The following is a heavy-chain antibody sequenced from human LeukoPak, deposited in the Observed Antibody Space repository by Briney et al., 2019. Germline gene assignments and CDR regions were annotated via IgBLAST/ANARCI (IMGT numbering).Heavy chain of an antibody. D-gene: IGHD3-22*01. CDR3: ARVGDSSGYYYYYYYYMDV. Sequence: GGSLRLSCAASGFTFSSYAMSWVRQAPGKGLEWVAVISYDGSNKYYADSVKGRFTISRDNSKNTLYLQMSSLRAEDTAVYYCARVGDSSGYYYYYYYYMDVWGKGTTVTVSS. V-gene: IGHV3-30-3*01. J-gene: IGHJ6*03. CDR2: ISYDGSNK. CDR1: GFTFSSYA.